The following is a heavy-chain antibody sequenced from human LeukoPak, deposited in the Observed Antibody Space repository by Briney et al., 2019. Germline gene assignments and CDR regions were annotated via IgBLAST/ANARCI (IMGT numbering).Heavy chain of an antibody. CDR3: ARVPPLHYVFWSGTMGSWFDP. CDR2: IIPIFGTA. V-gene: IGHV1-69*13. CDR1: GGTFSSYA. D-gene: IGHD3-3*01. J-gene: IGHJ5*02. Sequence: SVKVSCKASGGTFSSYAISWVRQAPGRGLEWMGGIIPIFGTANYAQKFQGRVTITADESTSTAYMELSSLRSEDTAVYYCARVPPLHYVFWSGTMGSWFDPWGQGTLVTVSS.